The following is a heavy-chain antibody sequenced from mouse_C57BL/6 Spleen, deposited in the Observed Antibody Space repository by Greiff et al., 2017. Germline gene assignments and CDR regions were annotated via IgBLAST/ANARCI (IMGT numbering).Heavy chain of an antibody. V-gene: IGHV1-52*01. J-gene: IGHJ2*01. CDR2: IDPSDSET. D-gene: IGHD2-4*01. CDR1: GYTFTSYW. CDR3: ARSTYDYYYFDY. Sequence: QVQLQQPGAELVRPGSSVKLSCKASGYTFTSYWMHWVKQRPIQGLEWIGNIDPSDSETHYNQKFKDKATLTVDKSSSTAYMQLSILTSEDSAVYYCARSTYDYYYFDYWGQGTTLTVSS.